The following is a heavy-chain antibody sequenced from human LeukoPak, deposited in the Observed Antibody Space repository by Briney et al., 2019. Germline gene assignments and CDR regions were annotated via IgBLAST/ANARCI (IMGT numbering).Heavy chain of an antibody. CDR1: GFTFRSYV. CDR2: ITASGSTT. V-gene: IGHV3-23*01. CDR3: AKHLSAMASSDH. J-gene: IGHJ4*02. D-gene: IGHD5-18*01. Sequence: GGSLRLSCAASGFTFRSYVMTWVRQAPGKGLEWVSSITASGSTTYYADPVKGRFTISRDNSKNTLYLQMNSLRAEDTAVYYCAKHLSAMASSDHWGQGTLVTVSS.